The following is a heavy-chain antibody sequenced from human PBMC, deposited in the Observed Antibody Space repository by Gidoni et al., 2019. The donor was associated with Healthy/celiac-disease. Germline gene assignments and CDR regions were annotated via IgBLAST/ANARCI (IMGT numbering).Heavy chain of an antibody. CDR1: GYTFTGYY. Sequence: QVQLVASGAAVKKPGATVNVSCKASGYTFTGYYMNWVRQAPGQRLEWMGWINPNIGGTTYAQKFQGWVTMTRDTSISTAYMELSRLRSDDTAVYYCARAERGLLYGMDVWGQGTTVTVSS. V-gene: IGHV1-2*04. D-gene: IGHD3-16*01. J-gene: IGHJ6*02. CDR2: INPNIGGT. CDR3: ARAERGLLYGMDV.